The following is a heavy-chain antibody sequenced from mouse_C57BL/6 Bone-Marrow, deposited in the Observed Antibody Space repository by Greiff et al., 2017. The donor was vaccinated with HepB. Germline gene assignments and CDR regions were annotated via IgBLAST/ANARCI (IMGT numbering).Heavy chain of an antibody. J-gene: IGHJ2*01. Sequence: VQLQQSVAELVRPGASVKLSCTASGFNIKNTYMHWVKQRPEQGLEWIGRIDPANGNTKYAPKFQGKATITADPSANTAYLQLSSLTSEDTATYYCARPDYYGSSFYFDYWGQGTTLTVSS. V-gene: IGHV14-3*01. D-gene: IGHD1-1*01. CDR2: IDPANGNT. CDR1: GFNIKNTY. CDR3: ARPDYYGSSFYFDY.